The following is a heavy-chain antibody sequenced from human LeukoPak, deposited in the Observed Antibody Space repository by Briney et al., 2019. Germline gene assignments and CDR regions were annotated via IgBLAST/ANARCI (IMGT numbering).Heavy chain of an antibody. CDR2: IYYTGST. Sequence: PSETLSLTCTVSGGSISSSSYYWGWIRQPPGKGLEWIGTIYYTGSTYYNPSLKSRVTISVDTSKNQFSLKLSSVTAADTGVYYCARGHTIFGVVIKFDPWGQGTLVTVSS. CDR1: GGSISSSSYY. J-gene: IGHJ5*02. CDR3: ARGHTIFGVVIKFDP. D-gene: IGHD3-3*01. V-gene: IGHV4-39*01.